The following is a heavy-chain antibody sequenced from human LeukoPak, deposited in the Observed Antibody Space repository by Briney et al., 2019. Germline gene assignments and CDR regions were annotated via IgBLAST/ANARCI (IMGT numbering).Heavy chain of an antibody. CDR1: GFTFSSYA. D-gene: IGHD3-22*01. Sequence: GGSLRLSCAASGFTFSSYAMSWVRQAPGKGLEWVSAISGSGGSTYYADSVKGRFTISRDNSKNTLYLQMNSLRAEDTAVYYCAKGAKRSNLEGGYKYNWFDPWGQGTLVTVSS. CDR2: ISGSGGST. CDR3: AKGAKRSNLEGGYKYNWFDP. V-gene: IGHV3-23*01. J-gene: IGHJ5*02.